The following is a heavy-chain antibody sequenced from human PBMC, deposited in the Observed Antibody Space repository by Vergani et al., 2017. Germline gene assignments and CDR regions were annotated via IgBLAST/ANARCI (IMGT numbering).Heavy chain of an antibody. D-gene: IGHD3-10*01. Sequence: QVQLVESGGGVVQPGRSLRLSCAASGFTFSSYAMHWVRQAPGKGLEWVAVISYDGSNKYYADSVKGRFTISGDNSKNTLYLQMNSLRAEDTAVYYCARGRSGSYYYYYYGMDVWGQGTTVTVSS. CDR3: ARGRSGSYYYYYYGMDV. V-gene: IGHV3-30-3*01. J-gene: IGHJ6*02. CDR1: GFTFSSYA. CDR2: ISYDGSNK.